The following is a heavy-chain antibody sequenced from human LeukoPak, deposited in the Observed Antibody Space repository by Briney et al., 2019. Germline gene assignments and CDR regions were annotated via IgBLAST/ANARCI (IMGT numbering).Heavy chain of an antibody. CDR1: GGTFSSYA. V-gene: IGHV1-69*01. CDR3: ARDPGDIDAFDI. D-gene: IGHD5-12*01. J-gene: IGHJ3*02. Sequence: AVKVSCKASGGTFSSYAISWVRQAPGQGLEWLGGIIPIFGTANYAQKFQGRVTITADESTSTAYMELSSLRSEDTAVYYCARDPGDIDAFDIWGQGTMVTVSS. CDR2: IIPIFGTA.